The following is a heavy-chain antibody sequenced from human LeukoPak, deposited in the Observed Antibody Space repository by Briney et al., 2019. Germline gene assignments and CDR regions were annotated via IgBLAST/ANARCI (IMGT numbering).Heavy chain of an antibody. CDR1: GGSISSYY. Sequence: PSETLSLTCTVSGGSISSYYWSWIRQPAGKGLEWIGRIYTSGSTNYNPSLKSRVTMSVDTSKNQFSLKLSSVTAADTAVYYCAREGFSSSGYYYYYYYMAVWGKGTTVTVSS. V-gene: IGHV4-4*07. CDR3: AREGFSSSGYYYYYYYMAV. CDR2: IYTSGST. D-gene: IGHD6-6*01. J-gene: IGHJ6*03.